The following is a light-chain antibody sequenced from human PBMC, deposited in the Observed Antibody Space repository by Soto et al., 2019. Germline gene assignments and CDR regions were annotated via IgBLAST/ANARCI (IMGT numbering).Light chain of an antibody. CDR1: HLGDKF. Sequence: SYELTQPPSVSVSPGQTVSLTCSGDHLGDKFVCWYQQKAGQSPVLVIYQDNKRPSGIPERFSGSNSGNTATLTISGTQAMDEAVYYCQAWDIRVFGGGTKLTVL. CDR3: QAWDIRV. V-gene: IGLV3-1*01. J-gene: IGLJ2*01. CDR2: QDN.